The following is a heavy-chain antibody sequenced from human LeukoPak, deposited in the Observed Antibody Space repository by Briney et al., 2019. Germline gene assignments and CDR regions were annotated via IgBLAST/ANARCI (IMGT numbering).Heavy chain of an antibody. Sequence: PSGTLSLTCAVSGGSISSSNWWSWVRQPPGKGLEWIGEIYHSGSTNYNPSLKSRVTISVDTSKNQFSLRLTSMTAADAAVYYCVRDRELTYWGQGTLVTVSS. J-gene: IGHJ4*02. CDR2: IYHSGST. D-gene: IGHD5-24*01. V-gene: IGHV4-4*02. CDR1: GGSISSSNW. CDR3: VRDRELTY.